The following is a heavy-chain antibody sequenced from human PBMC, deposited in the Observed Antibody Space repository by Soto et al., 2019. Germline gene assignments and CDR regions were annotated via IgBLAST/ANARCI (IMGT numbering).Heavy chain of an antibody. D-gene: IGHD2-2*01. CDR1: GGSFSCYY. J-gene: IGHJ5*02. Sequence: SETLSLTCAVYGGSFSCYYWSWIRQPPGKGLEWIGEINHSGSTNYNPSLKSRVTISVDTSKNQFSLKLSSVTAADTAVYYCARRLRYQLPPNGGWFDPWGQGTLVTVSS. V-gene: IGHV4-34*01. CDR3: ARRLRYQLPPNGGWFDP. CDR2: INHSGST.